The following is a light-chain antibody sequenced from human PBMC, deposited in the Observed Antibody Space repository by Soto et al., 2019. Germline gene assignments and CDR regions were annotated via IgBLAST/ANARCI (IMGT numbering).Light chain of an antibody. V-gene: IGLV1-44*01. J-gene: IGLJ2*01. CDR3: AAWDDSLNGVV. CDR1: SSNIGSNT. CDR2: SNN. Sequence: QSVLTQPPSASGTPGQRGTISCSGSSSNIGSNTVNWYQQLPGTPPKLLIYSNNQRPSGVPDRFSGSKSGTSASLAISGLQSEDEADYYCAAWDDSLNGVVFGGGTKLTVL.